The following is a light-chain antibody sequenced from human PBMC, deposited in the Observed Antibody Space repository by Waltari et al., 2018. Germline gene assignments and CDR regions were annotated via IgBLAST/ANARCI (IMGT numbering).Light chain of an antibody. CDR1: QSVSNN. J-gene: IGKJ2*01. CDR3: QQYHEWPYT. V-gene: IGKV3-15*01. Sequence: EIVMIQSPATLSVSPGESATLSCRASQSVSNNVAWYQQTPGRAPRLLIYAAFSTSTNIPPRFASSGSGTEFSLTIGSLQSEDFAVYYCQQYHEWPYTFGQGTTVEIK. CDR2: AAF.